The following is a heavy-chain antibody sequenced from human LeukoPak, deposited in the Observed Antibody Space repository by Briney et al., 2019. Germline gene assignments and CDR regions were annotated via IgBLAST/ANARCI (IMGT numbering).Heavy chain of an antibody. D-gene: IGHD6-13*01. Sequence: SETLSLTCTVSGYSISSGYYWGWIRQPPRKGLEWIGSIYHSGSTYYNPSLKSRVTISVDTSKNQFSLKLSSVTAADTAVYYCARDSATTNSSSWYYWYYYYYMDVWGKGTTVTVSS. CDR3: ARDSATTNSSSWYYWYYYYYMDV. CDR2: IYHSGST. J-gene: IGHJ6*03. V-gene: IGHV4-38-2*02. CDR1: GYSISSGYY.